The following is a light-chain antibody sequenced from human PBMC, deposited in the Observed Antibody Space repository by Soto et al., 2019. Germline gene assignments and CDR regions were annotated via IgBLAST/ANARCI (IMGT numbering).Light chain of an antibody. CDR1: SGHSNYA. CDR3: QTWGSGIVV. V-gene: IGLV4-69*01. CDR2: LNSDGSH. J-gene: IGLJ2*01. Sequence: QLVLTQSPSASASLGASVKLTCTRSSGHSNYAIAWHQQQSEKGPRYLMKLNSDGSHSKGDGIPDRFSGSSAGAERYLTISSLQYEDEADYYCQTWGSGIVVFGGGTPLPVL.